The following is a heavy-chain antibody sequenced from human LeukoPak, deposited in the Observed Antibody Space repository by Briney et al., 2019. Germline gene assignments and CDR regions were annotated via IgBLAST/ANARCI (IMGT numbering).Heavy chain of an antibody. Sequence: KRGESLKISCKGSGYSFTSYWIGWVRQLPGKGLERMGIIYPGDSDTRYSPSFQGQVTISADKSISTAYLQWSSLKASDTAMYYCARPAYLGYCSSTSCHDAFDIWGQGTMVTVSS. CDR3: ARPAYLGYCSSTSCHDAFDI. J-gene: IGHJ3*02. CDR1: GYSFTSYW. V-gene: IGHV5-51*01. D-gene: IGHD2-2*01. CDR2: IYPGDSDT.